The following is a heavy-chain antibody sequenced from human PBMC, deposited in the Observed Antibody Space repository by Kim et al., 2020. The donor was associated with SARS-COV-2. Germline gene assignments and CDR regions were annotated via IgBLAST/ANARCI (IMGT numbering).Heavy chain of an antibody. CDR2: ISSSSSTI. CDR1: GFTFSSYS. J-gene: IGHJ6*02. V-gene: IGHV3-48*02. D-gene: IGHD3-10*01. Sequence: GGSLRLSCAASGFTFSSYSMNWVRQAPGKGLELVSYISSSSSTIYYADSVKGRFTISRDNAKNSLYLQMNSLRDEDTAVYYCAREEVVRGVIILSYYYGMDVWGQGTTVTVSS. CDR3: AREEVVRGVIILSYYYGMDV.